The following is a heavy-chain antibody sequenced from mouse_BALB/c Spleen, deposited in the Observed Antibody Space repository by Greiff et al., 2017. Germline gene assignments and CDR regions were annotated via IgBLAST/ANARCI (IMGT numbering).Heavy chain of an antibody. Sequence: VKLMESGPGLVAPSQSLSITCTVSGFSLTSYGVHWVRQPPGKGLEWLGVIWAGGSTNYNSALMSRLSISKDNSKSQVFLKMNSLQTDDTAMYYCARDRGYYYGSSYEGFAYWGQGTLVTVSA. CDR2: IWAGGST. CDR3: ARDRGYYYGSSYEGFAY. CDR1: GFSLTSYG. J-gene: IGHJ3*01. V-gene: IGHV2-9*02. D-gene: IGHD1-1*01.